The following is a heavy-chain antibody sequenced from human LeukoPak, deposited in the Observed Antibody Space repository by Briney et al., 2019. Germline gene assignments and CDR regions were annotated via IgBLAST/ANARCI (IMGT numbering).Heavy chain of an antibody. CDR2: INSNGGTT. D-gene: IGHD3-16*01. V-gene: IGHV3-74*01. J-gene: IGHJ6*04. CDR1: GFTFSSYW. Sequence: GGSLRLSCVASGFTFSSYWMHWVRQAPGKGLVWVSRINSNGGTTTYADSVNGRFTISRDNAKNMVYLQMNSLRAEDTAVYYCARGASLAYYVDVWGKGTTVTVSS. CDR3: ARGASLAYYVDV.